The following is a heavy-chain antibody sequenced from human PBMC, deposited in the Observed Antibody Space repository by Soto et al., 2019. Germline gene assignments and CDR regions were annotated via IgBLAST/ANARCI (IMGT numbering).Heavy chain of an antibody. Sequence: QVQLVQSGAEVKKPGASVKVSCKASGYTFTSYGISWVRQAPGQGLEWMGWISAYNGNTNYAQKLQGRVTMTTDTSTSTADMGLRSLRADDTAVYYCARDRTAMPYRGGLPRYWGQGTLVTVSS. D-gene: IGHD5-18*01. V-gene: IGHV1-18*01. CDR3: ARDRTAMPYRGGLPRY. J-gene: IGHJ4*02. CDR1: GYTFTSYG. CDR2: ISAYNGNT.